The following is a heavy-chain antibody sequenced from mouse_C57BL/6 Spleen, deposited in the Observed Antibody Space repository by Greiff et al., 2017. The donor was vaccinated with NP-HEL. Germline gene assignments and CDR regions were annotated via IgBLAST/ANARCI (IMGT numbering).Heavy chain of an antibody. CDR3: ARDEAANHYAMDY. V-gene: IGHV5-15*01. Sequence: EVKLVESGGGLVQPGGSLKLSCAASGFTFSDYGMAWVRQAPRKGPEWVAFISNLAYSIYYADTVTGRFTISRENAKNNLYLEMSSLRSEDTTLYYCARDEAANHYAMDYWGQGTSVTVSS. J-gene: IGHJ4*01. CDR1: GFTFSDYG. D-gene: IGHD6-1*01. CDR2: ISNLAYSI.